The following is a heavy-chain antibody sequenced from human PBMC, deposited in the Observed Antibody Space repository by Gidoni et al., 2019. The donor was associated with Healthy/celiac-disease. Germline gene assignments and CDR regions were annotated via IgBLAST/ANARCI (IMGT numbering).Heavy chain of an antibody. CDR2: IGAYNGNT. D-gene: IGHD3-22*01. V-gene: IGHV1-18*01. J-gene: IGHJ4*02. CDR3: ARGGMSAEWLLLPLDY. CDR1: GYTFTSYG. Sequence: QVQLVQSGAEVKKPGASVKVSCKASGYTFTSYGISWVRQAAGQGLGWMGWIGAYNGNTNSAQKLQGRVTMTTDTSTSTAYMELRSLRSDDTAVYYCARGGMSAEWLLLPLDYWGQGTLVTVSS.